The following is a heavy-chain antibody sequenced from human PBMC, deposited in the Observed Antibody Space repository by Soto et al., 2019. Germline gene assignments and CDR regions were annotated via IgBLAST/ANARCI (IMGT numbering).Heavy chain of an antibody. J-gene: IGHJ4*02. V-gene: IGHV3-23*02. Sequence: SLRLSCAASGVSFRNYAINGVRRAPGKGLEWVSAISNSFSESNTHYEDSVKGRFTNSRDNEKNTVFLEMNRLRADDTAVYYCAKVFSPEGGNYFEYWGQGTLVTVSS. CDR3: AKVFSPEGGNYFEY. CDR2: ISNSFSESNT. CDR1: GVSFRNYA.